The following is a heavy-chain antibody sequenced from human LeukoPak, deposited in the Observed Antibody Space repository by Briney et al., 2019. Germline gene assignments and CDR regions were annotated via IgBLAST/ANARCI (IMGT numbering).Heavy chain of an antibody. Sequence: GGSLRLSCAASGFSFSSYGMNWVRQAPGKGLEWVSYISSSGSTIYYADSVKGRFTISRDNAKNSLYLQMNSLRAEDTAVYYCASLDYYMDVWGKGTTVTVSS. V-gene: IGHV3-48*04. J-gene: IGHJ6*03. CDR2: ISSSGSTI. CDR3: ASLDYYMDV. CDR1: GFSFSSYG.